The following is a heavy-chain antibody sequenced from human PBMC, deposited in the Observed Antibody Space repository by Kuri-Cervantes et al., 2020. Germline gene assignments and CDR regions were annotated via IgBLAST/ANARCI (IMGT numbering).Heavy chain of an antibody. V-gene: IGHV3-74*03. J-gene: IGHJ6*02. Sequence: LSLTCAGSGYTFSRNWMHWVRQAPGRGLVWVSRMNNDDSSKTYADSVRGRFTISRDNAKNTLYLQMNSLRDEDTAAYYCARDQYSSSWYEGFGYYYYYYGMDVWGQGTTVTVSS. D-gene: IGHD6-13*01. CDR3: ARDQYSSSWYEGFGYYYYYYGMDV. CDR2: MNNDDSSK. CDR1: GYTFSRNW.